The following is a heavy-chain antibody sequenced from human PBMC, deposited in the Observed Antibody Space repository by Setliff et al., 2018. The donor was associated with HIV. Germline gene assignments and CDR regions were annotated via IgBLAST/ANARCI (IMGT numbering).Heavy chain of an antibody. CDR1: GFTFSSYS. V-gene: IGHV3-30-3*02. J-gene: IGHJ4*02. D-gene: IGHD6-13*01. CDR3: AKNLFSSRWSPLDS. Sequence: GGSLRLSCSASGFTFSSYSMHWIRQAPGKGPEWVAAISETAFFTHYLDSVKGRFTISRDNSKNTLYLQMNRLRSEDTAVYYCAKNLFSSRWSPLDSWGQGTLVTVSS. CDR2: ISETAFFT.